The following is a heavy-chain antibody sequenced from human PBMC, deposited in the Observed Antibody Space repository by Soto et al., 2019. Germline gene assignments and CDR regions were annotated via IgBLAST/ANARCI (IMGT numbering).Heavy chain of an antibody. D-gene: IGHD3-10*01. CDR2: IYHSGNT. J-gene: IGHJ4*02. CDR3: ARASASSKLRGVVIN. Sequence: QVQLQESGPGLVKPSGTLSLTCALSGASIITDNWWSWVRQPPGKAMEWIGEIYHSGNTNFNPSVKSRVTISVDTSKNQFSLTVSSVTAAHTAIYYCARASASSKLRGVVINWGQGTLVTVSS. CDR1: GASIITDNW. V-gene: IGHV4-4*02.